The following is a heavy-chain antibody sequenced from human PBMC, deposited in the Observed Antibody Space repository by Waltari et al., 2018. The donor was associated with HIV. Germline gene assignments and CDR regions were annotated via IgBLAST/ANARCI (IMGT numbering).Heavy chain of an antibody. D-gene: IGHD3-10*01. Sequence: QVRLEQWGPGLLKPSESLSLTCAVYGGSFTGYYLTWVRQSPGKGWEWIGEINERGTSDYNPSLRGRVSMSIDRSKQRFSLKLGSVTAAATAVYYCARGPYYYALRGAALVRGDYSYYAGLDAWGQGTTVTVSS. CDR2: INERGTS. J-gene: IGHJ6*02. V-gene: IGHV4-34*01. CDR1: GGSFTGYY. CDR3: ARGPYYYALRGAALVRGDYSYYAGLDA.